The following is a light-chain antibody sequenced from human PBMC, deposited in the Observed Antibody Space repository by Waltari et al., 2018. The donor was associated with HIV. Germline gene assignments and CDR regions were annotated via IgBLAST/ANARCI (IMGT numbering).Light chain of an antibody. CDR1: ISDIGSYNY. CDR3: SSFAGSDDGVV. CDR2: EVN. Sequence: QSALTQPPSASGSPGQSVTISCTGAISDIGSYNYVSWYQQHPDKAPKLIIYEVNKRASGVPDRFSGAKSGNVASLSVSGLQADDEADYFCSSFAGSDDGVVFGGGTKLTVL. J-gene: IGLJ2*01. V-gene: IGLV2-8*01.